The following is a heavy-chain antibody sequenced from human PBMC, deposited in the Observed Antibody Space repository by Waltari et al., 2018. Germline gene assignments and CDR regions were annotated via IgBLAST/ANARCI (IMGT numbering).Heavy chain of an antibody. CDR1: GGSISGYS. J-gene: IGHJ4*02. D-gene: IGHD6-13*01. CDR2: VYTSGST. Sequence: QVQLQESGPGLVKPSETLSLPCTVSGGSISGYSWSWIRQPAGKGLEWIGRVYTSGSTYYNPSLKSRVTMSVDTSKNQFSLKLSSVTAADTAVYYCAREGQQLVTFDYWGQGTLVTVSS. CDR3: AREGQQLVTFDY. V-gene: IGHV4-4*07.